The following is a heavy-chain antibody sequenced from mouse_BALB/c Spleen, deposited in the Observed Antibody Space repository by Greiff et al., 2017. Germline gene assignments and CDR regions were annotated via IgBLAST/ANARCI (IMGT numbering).Heavy chain of an antibody. CDR2: INPSTGYT. CDR3: ARRLTGNGF. V-gene: IGHV1-7*01. CDR1: GYTFTSYW. J-gene: IGHJ2*01. Sequence: QVHVKQSGAELAKPGASVKMSCKASGYTFTSYWMHWVKQRPGQGLEWIGYINPSTGYTEYNQKFKDKATLTADKSSSTAYMQLSSLTSEDSAVYYCARRLTGNGFWGQGTTLTVSS. D-gene: IGHD4-1*01.